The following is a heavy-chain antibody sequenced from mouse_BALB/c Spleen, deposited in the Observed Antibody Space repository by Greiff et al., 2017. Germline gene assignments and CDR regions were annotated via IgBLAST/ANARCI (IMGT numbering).Heavy chain of an antibody. CDR1: GFNIKDTY. D-gene: IGHD2-10*02. Sequence: EVQLQESGAELVKPGASVKLSCTASGFNIKDTYMHWVKQRPEQGLEWIGRIDPANGNTKYDPKFQGKATITADTSSNTAYLQLSSLTSEDTAVYYCARYGNYLYAMDYWGQGTSVTVSS. V-gene: IGHV14-3*02. CDR3: ARYGNYLYAMDY. CDR2: IDPANGNT. J-gene: IGHJ4*01.